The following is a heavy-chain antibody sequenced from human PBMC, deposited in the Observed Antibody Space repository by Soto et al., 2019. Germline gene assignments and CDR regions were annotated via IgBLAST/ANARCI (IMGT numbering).Heavy chain of an antibody. Sequence: QVQLVESGGGVVQPGRSLRLSCAASGFTFSHYGIHWVRQAPGKGLEWLAVISYDGSKKNYADSVKGRFTVARDNSKNTLYLQMNSLRAEDTAVYFCARYSGKYQGPIDYWGQGTLVTVSS. CDR3: ARYSGKYQGPIDY. CDR2: ISYDGSKK. CDR1: GFTFSHYG. J-gene: IGHJ4*02. V-gene: IGHV3-30*03. D-gene: IGHD1-26*01.